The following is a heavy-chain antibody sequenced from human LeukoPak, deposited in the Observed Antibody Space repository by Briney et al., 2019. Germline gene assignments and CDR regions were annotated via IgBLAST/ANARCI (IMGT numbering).Heavy chain of an antibody. D-gene: IGHD3-9*01. J-gene: IGHJ3*02. CDR2: IWYDGSNK. Sequence: PGRSLRLSCAASGFTFSSYGMHWVRQAPGKGLEWVAVIWYDGSNKYYADSVKGRFTISRDNSKNTLYLQMNSLRAEDTAVYYCARGSDYDILTGHAFDIWGQGTMVTVSS. CDR3: ARGSDYDILTGHAFDI. CDR1: GFTFSSYG. V-gene: IGHV3-33*01.